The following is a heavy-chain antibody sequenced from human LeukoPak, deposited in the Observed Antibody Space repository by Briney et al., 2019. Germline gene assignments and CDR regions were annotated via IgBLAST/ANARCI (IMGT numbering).Heavy chain of an antibody. CDR1: GYPFVACY. Sequence: ASVKVSCKTSGYPFVACYIHWVRQAPGQGLEWMARINPNGGVTKFAQKLQGRITVSRDTSITTAYMELSGLISDDTALYYCARDRYYDSSGTNPGERALEIWGQGTMITVSS. V-gene: IGHV1-2*02. J-gene: IGHJ3*02. D-gene: IGHD3-22*01. CDR3: ARDRYYDSSGTNPGERALEI. CDR2: INPNGGVT.